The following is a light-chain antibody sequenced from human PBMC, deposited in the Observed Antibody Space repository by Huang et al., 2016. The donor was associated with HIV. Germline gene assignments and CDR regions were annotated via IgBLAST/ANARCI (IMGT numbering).Light chain of an antibody. V-gene: IGKV3-20*01. CDR3: QQYGRAPPT. Sequence: IVLTQSPGTLSLSPGEIATLSCRASQSVSNNYVTWYRQKPGQAPRLLVYGASSRAPGTPDRFSGSGSGTDFTLTISRLEPEDFAVYYCQQYGRAPPTFGGGTRVEIK. CDR1: QSVSNNY. J-gene: IGKJ4*01. CDR2: GAS.